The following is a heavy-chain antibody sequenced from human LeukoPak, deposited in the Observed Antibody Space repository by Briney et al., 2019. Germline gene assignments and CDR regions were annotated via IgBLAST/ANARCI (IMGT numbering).Heavy chain of an antibody. J-gene: IGHJ4*02. D-gene: IGHD3-10*01. CDR3: AKLGSKDPTYYYGSGSYSGY. CDR2: ISGSGGST. Sequence: GGSLRLSCAASGFTFGSYAMSWVRQAPGKGLEWVSAISGSGGSTYYADSVKGRFTISRDNSKNTLYLQMNSLRAEDTAVYYCAKLGSKDPTYYYGSGSYSGYWGQGTLVTVSS. CDR1: GFTFGSYA. V-gene: IGHV3-23*01.